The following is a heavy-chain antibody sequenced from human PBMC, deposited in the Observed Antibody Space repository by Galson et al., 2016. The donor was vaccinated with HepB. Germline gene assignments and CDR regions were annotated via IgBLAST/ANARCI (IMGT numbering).Heavy chain of an antibody. CDR2: YYYSGSS. D-gene: IGHD4-23*01. CDR1: GGSISGSTYY. J-gene: IGHJ3*02. V-gene: IGHV4-39*02. CDR3: ATRVDGGPLYESHAFDI. Sequence: SETLSLTCTVSGGSISGSTYYWGWIRQPPGKGLEWIGTYYYSGSSYYNASLKSRVTILVDTSKNHFSLRLTSVTAADTAVYYCATRVDGGPLYESHAFDIWGQGTKVTVSS.